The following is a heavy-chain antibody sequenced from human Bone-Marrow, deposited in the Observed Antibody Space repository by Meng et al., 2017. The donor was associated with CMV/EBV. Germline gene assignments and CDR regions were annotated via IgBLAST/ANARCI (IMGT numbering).Heavy chain of an antibody. V-gene: IGHV1-46*01. CDR2: NNPSGGST. CDR3: ARDVDGVYY. D-gene: IGHD5-12*01. CDR1: GYTLTNYS. J-gene: IGHJ4*02. Sequence: ASVKVSCKASGYTLTNYSMHLVRQAPGQGLEWMGINNPSGGSTTYAQMFQGRVTMTRDTSISTAYMELSRLRSDDTAVYYCARDVDGVYYWGQGTLVTVSS.